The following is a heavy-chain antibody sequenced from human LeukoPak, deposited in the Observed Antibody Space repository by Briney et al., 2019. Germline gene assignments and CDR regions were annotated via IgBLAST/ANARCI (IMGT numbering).Heavy chain of an antibody. Sequence: SETLSLTCTVSGGTISSYYWNWIRQPPGKGLEWIGYIHYSGSTKYNPSLKSRVTISVDTSKNQFSLKLSSVTAADTAVYYCARGAYGSGSYSRFDYWGQGTLVTVSS. J-gene: IGHJ4*02. CDR1: GGTISSYY. D-gene: IGHD3-10*01. CDR2: IHYSGST. CDR3: ARGAYGSGSYSRFDY. V-gene: IGHV4-59*12.